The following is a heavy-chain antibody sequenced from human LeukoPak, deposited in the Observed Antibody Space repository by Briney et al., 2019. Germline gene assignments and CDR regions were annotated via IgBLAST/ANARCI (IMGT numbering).Heavy chain of an antibody. CDR2: INHSGST. CDR1: GGSFSGYY. Sequence: PSETLSLTCAVYGGSFSGYYWSWIRQPPGKGLEWIGEINHSGSTNYNPSLKSRVTISVDTSKNQFSLKLSSVTAADTAVYYCARGVKRPYSSSWYLRYWGQGTLVTVSS. CDR3: ARGVKRPYSSSWYLRY. D-gene: IGHD6-13*01. J-gene: IGHJ4*02. V-gene: IGHV4-34*01.